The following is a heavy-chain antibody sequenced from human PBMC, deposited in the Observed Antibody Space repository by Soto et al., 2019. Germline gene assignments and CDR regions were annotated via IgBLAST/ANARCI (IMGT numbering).Heavy chain of an antibody. D-gene: IGHD6-19*01. CDR1: GFTFSSYG. Sequence: PGGSLRLSCAASGFTFSSYGMDWVRQAPDKGLEWVSFISYDGRNKDYADSVKGRFTISRDNSKNTLYLQMNSLRAEDTAVYYCAKDQVTSGWSKWSWFGPWGPGTLVTDSS. CDR2: ISYDGRNK. J-gene: IGHJ5*02. CDR3: AKDQVTSGWSKWSWFGP. V-gene: IGHV3-30*18.